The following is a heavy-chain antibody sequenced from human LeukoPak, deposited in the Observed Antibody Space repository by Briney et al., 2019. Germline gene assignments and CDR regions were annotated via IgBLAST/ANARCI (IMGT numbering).Heavy chain of an antibody. V-gene: IGHV4-61*08. CDR3: ARAPFYSTKRVGGGSAAVHAFDI. J-gene: IGHJ3*02. Sequence: PSETLSLTCTVSGDSISSGDYYWSWIRQPPGKGLEWIGYIYYSGSTNYNPSLKSRVTISVDTSKNQFSLKLSSVTAADTAVYYCARAPFYSTKRVGGGSAAVHAFDIWGQGTMVTVSS. CDR2: IYYSGST. D-gene: IGHD2-15*01. CDR1: GDSISSGDYY.